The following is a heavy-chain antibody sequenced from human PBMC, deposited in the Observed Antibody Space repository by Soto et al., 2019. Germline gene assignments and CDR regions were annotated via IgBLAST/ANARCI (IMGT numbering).Heavy chain of an antibody. CDR1: GFTFSSYW. Sequence: EVQLVESGGGLVQPGGSLRLSCAASGFTFSSYWKSWVRQAPGKGLEWVANIKQDGSEKYYVDSVKGRFTISRDNAKNSLYLQMNSLRAEDTAVYYCARGGSSSVVAGGYYYGMDVWGQGTTVTVSS. CDR3: ARGGSSSVVAGGYYYGMDV. CDR2: IKQDGSEK. V-gene: IGHV3-7*03. D-gene: IGHD6-6*01. J-gene: IGHJ6*02.